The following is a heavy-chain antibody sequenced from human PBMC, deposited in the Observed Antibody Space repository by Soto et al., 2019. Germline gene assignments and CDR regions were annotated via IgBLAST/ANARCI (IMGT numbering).Heavy chain of an antibody. CDR1: GFPFSDHA. CDR3: AKDLYVQPPSGWFDP. D-gene: IGHD1-26*01. V-gene: IGHV3-23*01. Sequence: EVQLLESGGGLVQPGGSLRLSCAASGFPFSDHAMHWVRQTPGKGLEWVSAITGRGDSTYYADSVKGRFTISRDNSKSTLYLQMMSRRAEDTAVYYCAKDLYVQPPSGWFDPWGQGTVVTVAS. J-gene: IGHJ5*02. CDR2: ITGRGDST.